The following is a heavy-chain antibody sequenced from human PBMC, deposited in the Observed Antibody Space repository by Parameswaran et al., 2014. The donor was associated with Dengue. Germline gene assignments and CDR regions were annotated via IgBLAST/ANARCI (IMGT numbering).Heavy chain of an antibody. J-gene: IGHJ4*02. Sequence: WVRQAPGQGLEWMEWINPNSGGTNYAQKFQGRVTMTRDTSISTAYMELSRLRSDDTAVYYCARGTDGYKLDYWGQGTLVTVSS. V-gene: IGHV1-2*02. D-gene: IGHD5-24*01. CDR3: ARGTDGYKLDY. CDR2: INPNSGGT.